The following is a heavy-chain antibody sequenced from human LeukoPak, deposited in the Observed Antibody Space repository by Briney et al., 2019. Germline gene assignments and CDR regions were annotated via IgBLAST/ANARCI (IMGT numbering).Heavy chain of an antibody. J-gene: IGHJ4*02. Sequence: SETLSLTCTVSGGSISSGGYYWSWIRQPPGKGLEWIGYIYHSGSTYYNPSLKSRVTISVDTSKNQFSLKLSSVTAADTAVYYCARVGSGYDYFDYWGQGTLVTVSS. CDR1: GGSISSGGYY. CDR3: ARVGSGYDYFDY. CDR2: IYHSGST. D-gene: IGHD5-12*01. V-gene: IGHV4-30-2*01.